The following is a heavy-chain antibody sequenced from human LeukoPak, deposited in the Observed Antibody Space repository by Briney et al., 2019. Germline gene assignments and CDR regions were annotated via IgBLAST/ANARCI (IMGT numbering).Heavy chain of an antibody. J-gene: IGHJ4*02. V-gene: IGHV1-8*01. CDR2: MNPNSGNT. Sequence: GASVKVSCKASGYTFISYDINWVRQATGQGLEWMGWMNPNSGNTGYAQKFQGRVTMTRNTSISTAYMELSSLRSEDTAVYYCARTPPGAAAGAPNNFDYWGQGTLVTVSS. CDR1: GYTFISYD. D-gene: IGHD6-13*01. CDR3: ARTPPGAAAGAPNNFDY.